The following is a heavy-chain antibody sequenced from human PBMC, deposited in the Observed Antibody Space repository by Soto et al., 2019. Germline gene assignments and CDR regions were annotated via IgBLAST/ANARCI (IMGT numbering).Heavy chain of an antibody. D-gene: IGHD2-15*01. V-gene: IGHV4-4*02. J-gene: IGHJ4*02. CDR2: VRHTGST. CDR3: TRRPYRSTSGGIDY. Sequence: QVQLQESGPGLMKPSETLSLTCAVSGASIASDHWWTWIRQPPGKGLEWIAEVRHTGSTEYSPSLRSRVTISVDKSKNQISLKVSSVTAAATAVYYCTRRPYRSTSGGIDYWGQGTLVTVSS. CDR1: GASIASDHW.